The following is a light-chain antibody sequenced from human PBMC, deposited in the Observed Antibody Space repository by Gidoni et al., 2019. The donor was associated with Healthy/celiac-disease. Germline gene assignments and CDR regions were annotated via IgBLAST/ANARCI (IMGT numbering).Light chain of an antibody. CDR1: QSISSY. CDR3: QQSYSTPLT. CDR2: AAS. Sequence: DIQMTQSPSSLSESVGDRVTITCRASQSISSYLNWYQQKPGNAPKLLIYAASSLQSGVPSRFSCSGSGTDFTLTISSLQPEDFATYYCQQSYSTPLTFGGGTKVEIK. J-gene: IGKJ4*02. V-gene: IGKV1-39*01.